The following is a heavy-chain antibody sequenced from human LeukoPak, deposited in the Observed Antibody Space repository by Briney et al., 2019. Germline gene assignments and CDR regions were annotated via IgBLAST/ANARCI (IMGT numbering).Heavy chain of an antibody. CDR1: GFTVSSND. CDR3: SGYYHAFPY. CDR2: IHFGGST. J-gene: IGHJ4*02. V-gene: IGHV3-66*01. Sequence: GGSLRLSCAASGFTVSSNDMSWVRQAPGKGLEWVSVIHFGGSTNYADSVKGRFIISRDNSKNTLYLQINSLRAEDTAMYYCSGYYHAFPYWGQGTLVTVSS. D-gene: IGHD3-10*01.